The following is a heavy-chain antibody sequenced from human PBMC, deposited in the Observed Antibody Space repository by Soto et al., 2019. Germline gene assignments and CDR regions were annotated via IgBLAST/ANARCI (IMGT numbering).Heavy chain of an antibody. D-gene: IGHD3-22*01. CDR2: ISSSSTTI. V-gene: IGHV3-48*02. Sequence: PGGSLRLSCAASGFTFRTYSMNWVRQVPGKGLEWISYISSSSTTIYYGDSVKGRFTISRDNARNSLYLQMNSLRDEDTAGYYCARGMIVTGGDDLDIWGEGIVGIV. CDR1: GFTFRTYS. CDR3: ARGMIVTGGDDLDI. J-gene: IGHJ3*02.